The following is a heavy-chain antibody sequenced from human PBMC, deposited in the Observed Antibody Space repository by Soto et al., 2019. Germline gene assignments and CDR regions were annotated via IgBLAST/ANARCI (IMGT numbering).Heavy chain of an antibody. CDR3: ARDSPRGYCSSTSCPHYFDY. V-gene: IGHV4-31*03. Sequence: QVQLQESGPGLVKPSQTLSLTCTVSGGSISSGGYYWSWIRQHPGKGLEWIGYIYYSGSTYYNPSLKSRVTISVDTSKNQFSLKLSSVTAADTAVYYCARDSPRGYCSSTSCPHYFDYWGQGTLVTVSS. CDR1: GGSISSGGYY. J-gene: IGHJ4*02. CDR2: IYYSGST. D-gene: IGHD2-2*01.